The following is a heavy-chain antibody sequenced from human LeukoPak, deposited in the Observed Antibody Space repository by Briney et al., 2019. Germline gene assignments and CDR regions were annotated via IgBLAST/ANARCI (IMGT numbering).Heavy chain of an antibody. J-gene: IGHJ6*03. D-gene: IGHD2-2*01. CDR1: GFTFDDYA. CDR3: AIQLKKVVPAAMGFRYYMDV. Sequence: SGGSLRLSCAASGFTFDDYAMHWVRQAPGKGLEWVSAISGSGGSTYYADSVKGRFTISRDNSKNTLYLQMNSLRAEDTAVYYCAIQLKKVVPAAMGFRYYMDVWGKGTTVTVSS. CDR2: ISGSGGST. V-gene: IGHV3-23*01.